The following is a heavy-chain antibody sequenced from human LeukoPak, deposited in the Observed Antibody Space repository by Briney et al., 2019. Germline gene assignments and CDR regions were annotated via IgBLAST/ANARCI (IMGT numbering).Heavy chain of an antibody. V-gene: IGHV4-34*01. D-gene: IGHD3-22*01. CDR3: ARGLGYDSN. J-gene: IGHJ4*02. CDR2: INHSGST. Sequence: PSETLSLTCAVYGGSFSGYYWSWIRQPPGKGLEWIGEINHSGSTNYNPFLKSRVTISVDTSKNQFSLKLSSVTAADTAVYYCARGLGYDSNWGQGTLVTVSS. CDR1: GGSFSGYY.